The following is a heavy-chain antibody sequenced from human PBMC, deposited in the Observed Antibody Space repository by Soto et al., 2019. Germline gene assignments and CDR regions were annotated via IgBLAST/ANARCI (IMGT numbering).Heavy chain of an antibody. V-gene: IGHV4-28*01. J-gene: IGHJ4*02. CDR2: IYYNGVP. CDR1: GDSISRNNW. Sequence: QVQLQESGPGLVRPSDTLSLTCVVSGDSISRNNWWGWVRQPPGKGLEWIGYIYYNGVPYYNPSLESRVTLSLDTSKNQFSLKLTSVTAIDTAVYYCVRKKTAIPYVDSWGQGTLVTVSS. CDR3: VRKKTAIPYVDS.